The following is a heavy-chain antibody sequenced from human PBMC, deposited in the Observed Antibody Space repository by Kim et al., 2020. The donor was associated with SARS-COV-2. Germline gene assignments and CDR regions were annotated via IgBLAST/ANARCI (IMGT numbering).Heavy chain of an antibody. D-gene: IGHD5-12*01. CDR1: GYTFTSYY. CDR3: ARDRIEASYSGLCIY. Sequence: ASVKVSCKASGYTFTSYYMHWVRQAPGQGLEWMGIINPSGGSTSYAQKFQGRVTMTRDTPTSTVYMELSSLRSEDMAVYYCARDRIEASYSGLCIYWGQGTLVTVSS. V-gene: IGHV1-46*01. CDR2: INPSGGST. J-gene: IGHJ4*02.